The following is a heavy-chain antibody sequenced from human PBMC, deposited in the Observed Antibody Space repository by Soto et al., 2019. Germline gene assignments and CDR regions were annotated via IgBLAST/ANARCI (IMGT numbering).Heavy chain of an antibody. CDR3: ARVGIGYYYMEV. V-gene: IGHV4-31*03. CDR2: IYYSGST. Sequence: SETLSLTCTVSGGSVSSGSYYWSWIRQHPGKGLEWIGYIYYSGSTYYNPSLKSRVTISVDTSKNQFSLKLSSVTAADTAVYYCARVGIGYYYMEVWGKGTTVTVSS. CDR1: GGSVSSGSYY. J-gene: IGHJ6*03.